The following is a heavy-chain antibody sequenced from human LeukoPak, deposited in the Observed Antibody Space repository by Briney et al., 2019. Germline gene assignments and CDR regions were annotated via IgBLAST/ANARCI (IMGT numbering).Heavy chain of an antibody. CDR3: AKPYNYDILTGHFDY. J-gene: IGHJ4*02. CDR1: GFTFSSYG. V-gene: IGHV3-30*18. CDR2: ISYDGSNK. D-gene: IGHD3-9*01. Sequence: GGSLRLSCAASGFTFSSYGMHWVRQAPGKGLEWVAVISYDGSNKYYADSVKGRFTISRDNSKNTLYLQMNSLRAEDTAVYYCAKPYNYDILTGHFDYWGQGTLVTVSS.